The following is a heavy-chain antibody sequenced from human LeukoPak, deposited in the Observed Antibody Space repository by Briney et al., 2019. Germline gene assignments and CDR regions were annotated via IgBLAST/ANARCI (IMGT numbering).Heavy chain of an antibody. J-gene: IGHJ6*03. V-gene: IGHV3-15*01. Sequence: GGSLRLSCAASGFTFSNAWMSWVRQAPGKGLEWVGRIKSKTDGGTTDYAAPVKGRFTISRDDSKNTLYLQMNSLKTEDTAVYYCTTDPFKWNEGYMDVWGKGTTVTVS. CDR3: TTDPFKWNEGYMDV. D-gene: IGHD1-20*01. CDR1: GFTFSNAW. CDR2: IKSKTDGGTT.